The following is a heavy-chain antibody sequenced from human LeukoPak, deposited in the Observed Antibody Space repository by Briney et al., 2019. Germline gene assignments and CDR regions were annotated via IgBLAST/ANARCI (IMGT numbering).Heavy chain of an antibody. D-gene: IGHD3-22*01. J-gene: IGHJ4*02. CDR2: ISWNSANI. CDR1: GFTFDDYA. V-gene: IGHV3-9*01. CDR3: AKSSSAEALIYDSRGYFGY. Sequence: PGGSLRLSCAASGFTFDDYAMHWVRQAPGQGLDWVSSISWNSANIGYADSLKGRFTISRDNAKNSLYLQMNSLRAEDTALYYCAKSSSAEALIYDSRGYFGYWGQGTLVTVSS.